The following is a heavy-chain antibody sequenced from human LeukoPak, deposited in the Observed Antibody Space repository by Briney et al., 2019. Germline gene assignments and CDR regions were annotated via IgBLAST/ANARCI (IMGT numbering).Heavy chain of an antibody. D-gene: IGHD1-7*01. CDR3: ARGYNWNSFVFAW. CDR1: GFTFSIYA. J-gene: IGHJ4*02. Sequence: GGSLRLSCAASGFTFSIYAMSWVRQAPGKGLEWVSSISGSGDSTCYADSVKGRFTISRDNSKNTLYLQMNSLRAEDTAVYYCARGYNWNSFVFAWWGQGTLVTVSS. V-gene: IGHV3-23*01. CDR2: ISGSGDST.